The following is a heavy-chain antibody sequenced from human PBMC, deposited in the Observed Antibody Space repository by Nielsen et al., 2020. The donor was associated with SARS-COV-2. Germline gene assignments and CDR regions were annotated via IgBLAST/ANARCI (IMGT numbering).Heavy chain of an antibody. CDR1: GYTFTSYY. Sequence: ASVKVSCKASGYTFTSYYMHWVRQAHGQGLEWMGIINPSGGSTSYAKKFQGRVTMTRDTSMSTVYMELSSLRSEDTAVYYCAREHFVGGLGIVVVISTILDYWGQGTLVTVSS. CDR2: INPSGGST. CDR3: AREHFVGGLGIVVVISTILDY. J-gene: IGHJ4*02. V-gene: IGHV1-46*01. D-gene: IGHD3-22*01.